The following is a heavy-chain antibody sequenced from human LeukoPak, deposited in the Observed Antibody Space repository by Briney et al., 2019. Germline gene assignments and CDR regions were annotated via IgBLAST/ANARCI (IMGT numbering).Heavy chain of an antibody. V-gene: IGHV1-2*02. Sequence: ASVKVSCKASGYTFTGYYMHWVRQAPGQGLEWMGWINPNSGGTNYAQKFQGRVTMTRDTSISTAYMELSRLRSDDTAVYYCARPYYYDSSGYYFPFDYWGQGTLVTVSS. CDR3: ARPYYYDSSGYYFPFDY. CDR1: GYTFTGYY. J-gene: IGHJ4*02. CDR2: INPNSGGT. D-gene: IGHD3-22*01.